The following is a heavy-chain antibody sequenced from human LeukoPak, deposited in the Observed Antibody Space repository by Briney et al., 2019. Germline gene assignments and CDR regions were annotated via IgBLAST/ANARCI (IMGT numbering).Heavy chain of an antibody. CDR1: GGSISSGDYY. J-gene: IGHJ4*02. CDR3: ARATMIVVVIDY. D-gene: IGHD3-22*01. CDR2: IYYSGST. V-gene: IGHV4-30-4*01. Sequence: SETLSLTCTVSGGSISSGDYYWSWIRQPPGKGLEWIGYIYYSGSTYYNPSLKSRVTISVDTSKNQFSLKLSSVTAADTAVYYCARATMIVVVIDYWGQGTLVTVSS.